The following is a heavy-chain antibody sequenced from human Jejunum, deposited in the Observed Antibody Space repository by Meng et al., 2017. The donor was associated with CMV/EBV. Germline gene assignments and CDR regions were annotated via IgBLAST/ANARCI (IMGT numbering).Heavy chain of an antibody. J-gene: IGHJ4*02. V-gene: IGHV3-74*01. D-gene: IGHD3-22*01. CDR3: ARGFYENSGYHLLIDY. Sequence: TFSKYSVHWVRQAPGKGLVWVSRISSDGGVTAYADSVKGRFTISRDNAKNTVYLQMNSLRVEDTAVYHCARGFYENSGYHLLIDYWGQGTLVTVSS. CDR2: ISSDGGVT. CDR1: TFSKYS.